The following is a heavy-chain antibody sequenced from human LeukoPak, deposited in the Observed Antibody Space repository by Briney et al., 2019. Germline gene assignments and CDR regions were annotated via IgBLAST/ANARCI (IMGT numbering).Heavy chain of an antibody. CDR2: INPNSGGT. V-gene: IGHV1-2*06. CDR3: ARELVPAFSYYGMDV. D-gene: IGHD2-2*01. Sequence: ASVKVSCKASGYTFTGYYMHWVRQAPGQGLEWMGRINPNSGGTNYAQKFQGRVTMTRNTSISTAYMELSRLRSDDTAVYYCARELVPAFSYYGMDVWGQGTTVTVSS. J-gene: IGHJ6*02. CDR1: GYTFTGYY.